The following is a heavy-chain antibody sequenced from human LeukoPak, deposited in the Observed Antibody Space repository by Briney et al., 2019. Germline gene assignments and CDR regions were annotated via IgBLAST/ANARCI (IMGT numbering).Heavy chain of an antibody. Sequence: PGGSLRLSCTVSGLTFSNYAMSWVRQAPGKGLEWVSGISGSGGSTYYADSVKGRFTISRDNSKNTLYLQMNSLRAEDTAVYYCAKDGSSTLWSGSFFDYWGQGTLVTVSS. V-gene: IGHV3-23*01. CDR2: ISGSGGST. J-gene: IGHJ4*02. CDR3: AKDGSSTLWSGSFFDY. CDR1: GLTFSNYA. D-gene: IGHD3-3*01.